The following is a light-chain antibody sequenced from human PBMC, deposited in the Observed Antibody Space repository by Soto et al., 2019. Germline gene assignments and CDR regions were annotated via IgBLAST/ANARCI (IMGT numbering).Light chain of an antibody. V-gene: IGKV1-39*01. CDR3: QQSYSTMYT. Sequence: DIQMTQSPSSLSASIGDRVTITCRPSQSISTYLHWYQQKPGEAPKFLISGASSLQSGVPSRFSGSGSGTEVTLTISTLQREDFATYYCQQSYSTMYTFGQGTKLEIK. J-gene: IGKJ2*01. CDR2: GAS. CDR1: QSISTY.